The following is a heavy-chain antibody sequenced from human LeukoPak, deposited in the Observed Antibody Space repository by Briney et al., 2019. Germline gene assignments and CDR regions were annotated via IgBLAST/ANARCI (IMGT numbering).Heavy chain of an antibody. V-gene: IGHV3-30*04. Sequence: GRSLRLSCAASGFTFSSYAIHWVRQAPGKGLEWVAVISYDGSNKYYADSVKGRFTISRDNSKNTLYLQMNSLRAEDTAVYYCAGRYSGYDFRRPGPHYDSSGYYLFDYWGQGTLVTVSS. CDR3: AGRYSGYDFRRPGPHYDSSGYYLFDY. J-gene: IGHJ4*02. CDR2: ISYDGSNK. CDR1: GFTFSSYA. D-gene: IGHD3-22*01.